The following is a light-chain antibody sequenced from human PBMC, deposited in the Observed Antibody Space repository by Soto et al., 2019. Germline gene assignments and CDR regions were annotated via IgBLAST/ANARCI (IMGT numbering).Light chain of an antibody. CDR3: CSYAGSSTYV. CDR1: SSDVGSYNL. J-gene: IGLJ1*01. V-gene: IGLV2-23*02. CDR2: EVS. Sequence: QLVLTQPASVSGSPGQSITISCTGTSSDVGSYNLVSWYQQHPGKAPKLMIYEVSKRPSGVSNRFSGSKSGNTASLTISGLQAEDEAEYYCCSYAGSSTYVFGTGTKLTVL.